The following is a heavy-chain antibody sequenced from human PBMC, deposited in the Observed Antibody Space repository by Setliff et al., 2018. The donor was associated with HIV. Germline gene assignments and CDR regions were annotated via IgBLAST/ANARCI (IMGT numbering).Heavy chain of an antibody. J-gene: IGHJ3*02. CDR1: GYTFTDYY. CDR2: VDPEDGET. Sequence: ASVKVSCKVSGYTFTDYYMHWVQQAPGKGLEWMGLVDPEDGETIYAEKFQGRVTITADTSTDTAYMELSSLRSEDTAVYYCATDYSPYYYDSSCYPNDAFDIWGQGTMVTV. CDR3: ATDYSPYYYDSSCYPNDAFDI. D-gene: IGHD3-22*01. V-gene: IGHV1-69-2*01.